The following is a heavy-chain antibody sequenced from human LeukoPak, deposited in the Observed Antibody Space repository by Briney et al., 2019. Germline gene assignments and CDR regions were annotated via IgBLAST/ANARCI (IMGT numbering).Heavy chain of an antibody. Sequence: ASVKVSCKASGYTFTGYYMHWVRQAPGQGLEWMGWINPNSGGTNYAQKFQGRVTMTRDTSISTAYMELSRLRSDDTAVRYCAQWLGTNGYFQHWGQGTLVTVSS. D-gene: IGHD6-19*01. CDR2: INPNSGGT. J-gene: IGHJ1*01. V-gene: IGHV1-2*02. CDR3: AQWLGTNGYFQH. CDR1: GYTFTGYY.